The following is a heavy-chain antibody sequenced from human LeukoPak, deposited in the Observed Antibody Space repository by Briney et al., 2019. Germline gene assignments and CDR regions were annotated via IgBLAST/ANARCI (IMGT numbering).Heavy chain of an antibody. D-gene: IGHD6-13*01. Sequence: SETLSLTCAVYGGSFSGYYWSWIRQPPGKGLEWIGEINHSGSTNYNPSLKSRVTISVDTSKNQFSLKLSSVTAADTAVYYCARRTPYSSSRYGPYYYMDVWGKGTTVTISS. J-gene: IGHJ6*03. CDR1: GGSFSGYY. V-gene: IGHV4-34*01. CDR2: INHSGST. CDR3: ARRTPYSSSRYGPYYYMDV.